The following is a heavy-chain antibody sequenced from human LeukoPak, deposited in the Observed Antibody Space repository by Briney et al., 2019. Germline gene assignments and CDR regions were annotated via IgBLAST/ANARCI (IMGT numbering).Heavy chain of an antibody. CDR1: GDSISSDGYY. J-gene: IGHJ6*02. V-gene: IGHV4-31*03. Sequence: SETLSLTCTVSGDSISSDGYYWGWIRQLPGKGLEWIGYIYSTRSTYSNPSLKSRLTISVDTSKNQFSLKLSSVTAADTAVYYCARAFRFAPPDGMDVWGQGTTVTISS. D-gene: IGHD3-10*01. CDR3: ARAFRFAPPDGMDV. CDR2: IYSTRST.